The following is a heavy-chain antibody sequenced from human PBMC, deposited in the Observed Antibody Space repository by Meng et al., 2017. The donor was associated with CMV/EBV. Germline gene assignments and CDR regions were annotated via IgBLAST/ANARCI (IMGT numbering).Heavy chain of an antibody. CDR1: GSTFSSYW. V-gene: IGHV3-7*01. J-gene: IGHJ6*02. Sequence: GGSLRPSCAASGSTFSSYWMSWVRQAPGKGMEWVANIKQDGSEKYYVDSVKGRITISKDNAKNSLYLQMSSLRAEDTAVYCCAGAMGSYKDYYYYGMDVWGQGTTVTVSS. D-gene: IGHD1-1*01. CDR3: AGAMGSYKDYYYYGMDV. CDR2: IKQDGSEK.